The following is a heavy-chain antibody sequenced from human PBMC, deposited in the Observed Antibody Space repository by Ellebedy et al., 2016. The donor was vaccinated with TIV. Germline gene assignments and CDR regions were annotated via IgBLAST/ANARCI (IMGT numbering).Heavy chain of an antibody. J-gene: IGHJ4*02. CDR2: INAGNGNT. CDR3: ARDHEAVAGFDY. Sequence: ASVKVSCXASGYTFTSYAMHWVRQAPGQRLEWMGWINAGNGNTKYSQKFQGRVTITRDTSTSTAYMELRSLRSDDTAVYYCARDHEAVAGFDYWGQGTLVTVSS. V-gene: IGHV1-3*01. D-gene: IGHD6-19*01. CDR1: GYTFTSYA.